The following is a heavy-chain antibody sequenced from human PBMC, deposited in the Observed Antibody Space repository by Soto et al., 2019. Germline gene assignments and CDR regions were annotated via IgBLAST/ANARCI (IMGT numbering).Heavy chain of an antibody. D-gene: IGHD4-17*01. CDR1: GGSISSGGYY. J-gene: IGHJ4*02. Sequence: SETLSLTCTVSGGSISSGGYYWSWIRQHPGKGLECIGYIYYSGSTFYNPSLKSRVTMSVDTSKDQFSLKLSSVTAADTAVYYCARFYGPPYCFDYWGQGTLVTVSS. V-gene: IGHV4-31*03. CDR3: ARFYGPPYCFDY. CDR2: IYYSGST.